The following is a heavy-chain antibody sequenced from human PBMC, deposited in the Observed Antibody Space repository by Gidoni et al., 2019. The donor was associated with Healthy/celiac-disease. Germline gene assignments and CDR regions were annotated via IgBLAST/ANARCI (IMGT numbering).Heavy chain of an antibody. CDR2: LYYSGST. CDR3: ARAPSWELPGYFDY. Sequence: QVQLQESGPGLVKPSDTLSLTCAISGYSISSSNWWGWIRQPPGKGLEWSGYLYYSGSTYYNPSLKSRVTMSVDTSKNQFSRKLSSVTAVDTAVYYCARAPSWELPGYFDYWCQGTLVTVSS. J-gene: IGHJ4*02. CDR1: GYSISSSNW. D-gene: IGHD1-26*01. V-gene: IGHV4-28*03.